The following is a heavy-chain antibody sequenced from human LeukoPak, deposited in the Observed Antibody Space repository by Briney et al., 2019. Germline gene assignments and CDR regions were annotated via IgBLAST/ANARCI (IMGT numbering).Heavy chain of an antibody. J-gene: IGHJ4*02. D-gene: IGHD4-17*01. Sequence: PSETLSLTCAVYGGSFSGYYWSWIRQPPGKGLEWIGEINHSGSTNYNPSLKSRVTISVDTSKNQFSLKLSSVTAADTAVYYCARGPYGDYRRPWDYWGQGTLATVSS. CDR3: ARGPYGDYRRPWDY. V-gene: IGHV4-34*01. CDR2: INHSGST. CDR1: GGSFSGYY.